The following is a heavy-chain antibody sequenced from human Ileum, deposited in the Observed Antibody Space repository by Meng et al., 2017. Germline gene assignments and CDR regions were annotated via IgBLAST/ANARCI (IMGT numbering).Heavy chain of an antibody. V-gene: IGHV4-4*02. CDR2: IFQSGRT. D-gene: IGHD3-22*01. Sequence: VLEQESGPRLVKPSGTLPLTCAVSGTWWSWVRQPPGRGLEWIGEIFQSGRTNYNPSLKSRVTISIDKSKSQISLQLSAVTAADTAVYSCATSNDRDVYYLGYWGQGTLVTVFS. CDR3: ATSNDRDVYYLGY. CDR1: GTW. J-gene: IGHJ4*02.